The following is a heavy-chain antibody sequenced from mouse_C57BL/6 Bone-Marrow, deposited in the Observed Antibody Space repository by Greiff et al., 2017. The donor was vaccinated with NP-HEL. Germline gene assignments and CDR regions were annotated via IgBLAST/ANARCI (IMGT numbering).Heavy chain of an antibody. CDR1: GFSLTSYG. J-gene: IGHJ3*01. CDR2: IWSDGST. D-gene: IGHD2-1*01. CDR3: ARHRDGNPAWFAY. Sequence: VMLVESGPGLVAPSQSLSITCTVSGFSLTSYGVHWVRQPPGKGLEWLVVIWSDGSTTYNSALKSKLSISKDNSKSQVFLKMNSLHTDDTAMYYCARHRDGNPAWFAYWGQGTLVTVSA. V-gene: IGHV2-6-1*01.